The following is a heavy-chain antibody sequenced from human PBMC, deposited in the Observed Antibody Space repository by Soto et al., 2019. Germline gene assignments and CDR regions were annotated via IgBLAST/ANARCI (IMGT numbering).Heavy chain of an antibody. D-gene: IGHD2-2*01. CDR3: ARDETRWGSTSRYDAFDI. J-gene: IGHJ3*02. CDR1: GGSISSGGYY. V-gene: IGHV4-31*03. CDR2: IYYSGST. Sequence: QVQLQESGPGLVKPSQTLSLTCTVSGGSISSGGYYWRWIRQHPGKGLEWIGYIYYSGSTYYNPSLEMRFTISVDTAKNQFSLKLRSVTAADTAVYYCARDETRWGSTSRYDAFDIWGQWTMVTVSS.